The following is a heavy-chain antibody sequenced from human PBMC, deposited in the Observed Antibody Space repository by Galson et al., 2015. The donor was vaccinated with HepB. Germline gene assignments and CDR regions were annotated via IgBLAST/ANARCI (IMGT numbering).Heavy chain of an antibody. CDR3: ARVKSGYSYGDFDY. V-gene: IGHV3-33*08. CDR2: IWYDGSNK. Sequence: SLRLSCAASGFTFSSYGMHWVRQAPGKGLEWVAVIWYDGSNKYYADSVKGRFTISRDNSKNTLYLQMNSLRAEDTTVYYCARVKSGYSYGDFDYWGQGTLVTVSS. CDR1: GFTFSSYG. J-gene: IGHJ4*02. D-gene: IGHD5-18*01.